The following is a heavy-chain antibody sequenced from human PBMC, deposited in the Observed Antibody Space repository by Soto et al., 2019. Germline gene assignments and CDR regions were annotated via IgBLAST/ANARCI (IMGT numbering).Heavy chain of an antibody. J-gene: IGHJ5*02. D-gene: IGHD6-19*01. CDR1: GDIVSSNSAA. V-gene: IGHV6-1*01. CDR2: TYYRSKWYN. CDR3: ARGMWLVRGHNWFDP. Sequence: PSQTLSLTSVISGDIVSSNSAAWNWIRQSPSSGLEWLGRTYYRSKWYNDYAVSVKSRITINPATSKNQFSLQLNSVTPEDTAVYYCARGMWLVRGHNWFDPWGKASRVTISS.